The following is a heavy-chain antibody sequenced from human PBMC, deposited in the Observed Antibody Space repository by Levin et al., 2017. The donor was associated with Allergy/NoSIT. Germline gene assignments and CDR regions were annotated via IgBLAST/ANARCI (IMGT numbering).Heavy chain of an antibody. CDR1: GGSTSSRSYY. CDR3: ARDYADRRAAAGSFDY. J-gene: IGHJ4*02. D-gene: IGHD6-13*01. CDR2: IYTGGTT. V-gene: IGHV4-61*02. Sequence: SETLSLTCTVSGGSTSSRSYYWNWIRQPAGTGLEWIGRIYTGGTTDYNPSLKSRVTISLDTNKNRFSLRLTSVTAADTAVYYCARDYADRRAAAGSFDYWGQGILVTVSS.